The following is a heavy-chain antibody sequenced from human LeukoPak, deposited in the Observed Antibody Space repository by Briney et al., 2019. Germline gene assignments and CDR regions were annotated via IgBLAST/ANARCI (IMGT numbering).Heavy chain of an antibody. Sequence: HPSETLSLTCTVSGGSISSYYWSWIRQPAGKGLEWIGRIYTSGSTNYNPSLKSRVTMSVDTSKNQFSLKLSSVTAADTAVYYCARERDYDFWSGYYTGMERLAFDIWGQGTMVTVSS. V-gene: IGHV4-4*07. D-gene: IGHD3-3*01. CDR1: GGSISSYY. CDR3: ARERDYDFWSGYYTGMERLAFDI. J-gene: IGHJ3*02. CDR2: IYTSGST.